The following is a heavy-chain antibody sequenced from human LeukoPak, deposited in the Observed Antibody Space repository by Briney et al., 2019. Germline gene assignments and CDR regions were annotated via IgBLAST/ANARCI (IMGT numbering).Heavy chain of an antibody. CDR1: GFTFSSYA. J-gene: IGHJ6*03. CDR3: AARRIVGATARYYYYYMDV. CDR2: ISGSGGST. Sequence: GGSLRLSCAASGFTFSSYAMSWVRQAPGKGLEWVSAISGSGGSTYYADSVKGRFTISRDNSKNTLYLQMNSLRAEDTAVYYCAARRIVGATARYYYYYMDVWDKGTTVTVSS. V-gene: IGHV3-23*01. D-gene: IGHD1-26*01.